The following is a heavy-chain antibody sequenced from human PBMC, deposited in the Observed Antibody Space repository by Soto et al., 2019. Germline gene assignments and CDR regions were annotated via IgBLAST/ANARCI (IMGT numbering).Heavy chain of an antibody. V-gene: IGHV1-2*04. Sequence: ASVKVSCKASGYTFTGYYMHWVRQAPGQGLEWMGWINPNSGGTNYAQKFQGWGTMTRDTSISTAYMELSRLRSDDTAVYYCARDGGQGLLWFGELPLYFDYWGQGTLVTVSS. CDR3: ARDGGQGLLWFGELPLYFDY. J-gene: IGHJ4*02. CDR2: INPNSGGT. D-gene: IGHD3-10*01. CDR1: GYTFTGYY.